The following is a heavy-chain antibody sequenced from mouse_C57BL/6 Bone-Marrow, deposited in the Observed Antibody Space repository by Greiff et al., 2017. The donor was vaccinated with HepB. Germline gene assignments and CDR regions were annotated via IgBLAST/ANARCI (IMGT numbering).Heavy chain of an antibody. Sequence: EVQVVESGGGLVKPGGSLKLSCAASGFTFSSYAMSWVRQTPEKRLEWVGTISDGGSYTYYPDNVKGGVTISRDNAKNNLYLQMSHLKSEYTAIYYCARDKRPSLYAIDYWGQGTSVTVSS. J-gene: IGHJ4*01. V-gene: IGHV5-4*01. CDR2: ISDGGSYT. CDR3: ARDKRPSLYAIDY. D-gene: IGHD6-1*01. CDR1: GFTFSSYA.